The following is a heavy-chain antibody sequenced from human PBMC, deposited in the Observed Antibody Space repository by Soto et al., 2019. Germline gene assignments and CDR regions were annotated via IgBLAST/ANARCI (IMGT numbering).Heavy chain of an antibody. D-gene: IGHD2-2*01. CDR1: GGSFSFYY. Sequence: LSLTSAVYGGSFSFYYWSWIRQPPGKGLEWVGEINHSGSTNYNPSLKSRVTISVDTSKNQFSLKLSSVTAADTAVYYCARGQESEDIVVVPAAIHLYCYYGMDVWGQGTTVTVSS. CDR3: ARGQESEDIVVVPAAIHLYCYYGMDV. CDR2: INHSGST. J-gene: IGHJ6*02. V-gene: IGHV4-34*01.